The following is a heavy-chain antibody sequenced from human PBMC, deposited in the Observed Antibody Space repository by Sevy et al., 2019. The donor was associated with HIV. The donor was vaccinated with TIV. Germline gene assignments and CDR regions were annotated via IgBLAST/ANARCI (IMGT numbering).Heavy chain of an antibody. Sequence: GESLKISCKGSGYSFTSSWIGWVRQVPGKGLEWMGIFYPGDSESRYNHSFQGQVTISADKSISTAYLHLNSLKASDTAMYFCARLPVAAAGLYYFDYWGQGTLVTVSS. J-gene: IGHJ4*01. V-gene: IGHV5-51*01. CDR3: ARLPVAAAGLYYFDY. CDR1: GYSFTSSW. CDR2: FYPGDSES. D-gene: IGHD6-13*01.